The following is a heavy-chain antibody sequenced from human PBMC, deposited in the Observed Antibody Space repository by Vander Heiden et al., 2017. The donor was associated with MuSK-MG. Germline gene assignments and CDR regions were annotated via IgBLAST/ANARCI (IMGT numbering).Heavy chain of an antibody. CDR2: IGGSGGST. J-gene: IGHJ4*02. D-gene: IGHD3-22*01. Sequence: EVQLVESGGGLVQPGGSLRLSCAASGFTFSSDAMSWVRQDRGKGLECVSAIGGSGGSTYDADSVKGRCTIARDNSKNKLFLQMNSLMAEDTAVYYGAKEDYYDSSGYSPMDYWGQGTRVTVSS. V-gene: IGHV3-23*04. CDR3: AKEDYYDSSGYSPMDY. CDR1: GFTFSSDA.